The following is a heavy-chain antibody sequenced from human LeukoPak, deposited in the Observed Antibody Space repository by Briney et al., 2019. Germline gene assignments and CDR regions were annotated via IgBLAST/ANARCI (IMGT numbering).Heavy chain of an antibody. J-gene: IGHJ5*02. V-gene: IGHV4-59*01. CDR1: GGSISSYY. Sequence: SETLSLTCTVSGGSISSYYWSWLRQPPGKELEWVGIINYSGSTNSNPSHKSRVTTSVDSSKNEYSLLLSPVTAADTAVYYCARDGIAAPSAAWFDPWGQGALVTVSS. CDR3: ARDGIAAPSAAWFDP. D-gene: IGHD6-6*01. CDR2: INYSGST.